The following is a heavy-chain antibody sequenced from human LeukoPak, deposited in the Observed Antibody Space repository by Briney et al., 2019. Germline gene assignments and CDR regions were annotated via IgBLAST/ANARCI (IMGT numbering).Heavy chain of an antibody. CDR2: INPNSGGT. D-gene: IGHD3-16*01. J-gene: IGHJ3*02. V-gene: IGHV1-2*02. CDR3: ARVGIIRSDAFDI. CDR1: GYTFTGDY. Sequence: PAASVKVSCKASGYTFTGDYMHWVRQAPGQGLEWMGWINPNSGGTNYAQKFQGRVTMTRDTSISTAYMELSRLRSDDTAVYYCARVGIIRSDAFDIWGQGTMVTVSS.